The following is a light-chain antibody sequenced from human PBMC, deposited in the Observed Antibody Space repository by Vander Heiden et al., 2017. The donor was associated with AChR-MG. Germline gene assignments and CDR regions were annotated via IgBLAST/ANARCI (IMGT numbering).Light chain of an antibody. Sequence: SALTQPASVSGSTAQSVTFYRSGISSALASYTLVLWYQHPPDRAPKLLIYESSKRPSGISNRFSGSKSGNTASRTISGLQAEDEADYFCCAYGRNTKLVFGGGTKLTVL. CDR2: ESS. V-gene: IGLV2-23*01. CDR1: SSALASYTL. CDR3: CAYGRNTKLV. J-gene: IGLJ2*01.